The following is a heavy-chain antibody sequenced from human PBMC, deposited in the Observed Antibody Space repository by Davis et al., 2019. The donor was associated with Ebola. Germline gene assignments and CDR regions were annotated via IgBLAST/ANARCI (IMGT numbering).Heavy chain of an antibody. V-gene: IGHV3-48*02. J-gene: IGHJ5*02. Sequence: GESLKISCAASGFTFSGYTMNWLRQAPGQGLEWVSYISTSSSTIYYADSVRGRFTVTRDNAKKSLYLQMNSLRDEDTAVYYCARAIQSYNWFDLWGQGTLVTVSS. CDR2: ISTSSSTI. D-gene: IGHD5-18*01. CDR3: ARAIQSYNWFDL. CDR1: GFTFSGYT.